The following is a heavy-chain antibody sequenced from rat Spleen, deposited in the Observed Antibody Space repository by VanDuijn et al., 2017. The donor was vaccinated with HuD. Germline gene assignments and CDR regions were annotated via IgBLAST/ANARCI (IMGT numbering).Heavy chain of an antibody. V-gene: IGHV5-25*01. CDR1: GFSFINYD. Sequence: EVQLVESGGGLVQPGRSLKLSCAASGFSFINYDMAWVRQAPTKGLEWVAYISTGGGSTYYRDSVKGRFTISRDNAKSTLYLQMDSLRSEDTATYYCARRHYGYTDYFDYWGQGVMVTVSS. CDR2: ISTGGGST. D-gene: IGHD1-9*01. CDR3: ARRHYGYTDYFDY. J-gene: IGHJ2*01.